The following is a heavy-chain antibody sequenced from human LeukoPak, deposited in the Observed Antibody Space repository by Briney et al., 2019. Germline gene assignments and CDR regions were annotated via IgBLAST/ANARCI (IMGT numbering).Heavy chain of an antibody. J-gene: IGHJ6*03. CDR2: VIPIFGTA. D-gene: IGHD3-22*01. CDR3: ARDPLPYYDSSGYRSYYYYMDV. Sequence: SVKVSCKASGGTFSSYAISWVRQAPGQGLEWMGGVIPIFGTANYAQKFQGRVTITTDESTSTAYMELSSLRSEDTAVYYCARDPLPYYDSSGYRSYYYYMDVWGKGTTVTVSS. V-gene: IGHV1-69*05. CDR1: GGTFSSYA.